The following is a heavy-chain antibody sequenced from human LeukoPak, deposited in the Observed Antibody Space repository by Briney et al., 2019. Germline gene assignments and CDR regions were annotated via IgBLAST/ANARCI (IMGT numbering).Heavy chain of an antibody. Sequence: ASVKVSCKASGYTFTVYYMHWVRQAPGQGREWMGWINPNSGGTNYAQKFRGRVTMTRETSISTAYMELSRLRSDDTAVYYLARVVVDIVATYIWFDPWGQGTLVTVSS. V-gene: IGHV1-2*02. CDR2: INPNSGGT. CDR3: ARVVVDIVATYIWFDP. J-gene: IGHJ5*02. CDR1: GYTFTVYY. D-gene: IGHD5-12*01.